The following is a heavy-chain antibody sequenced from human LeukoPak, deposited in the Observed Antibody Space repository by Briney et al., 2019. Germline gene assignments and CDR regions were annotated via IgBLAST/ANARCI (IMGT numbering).Heavy chain of an antibody. J-gene: IGHJ4*02. D-gene: IGHD4-17*01. CDR1: GFTFSSYS. V-gene: IGHV3-21*01. CDR3: ARAGGSTVSHSDY. CDR2: ISSSTSYI. Sequence: GGSLRLSCATSGFTFSSYSMNWIRQAPGKGLEWVSSISSSTSYIYYADSVKGRFTISKDNAKNSLYLQMNSLRAEDTAVYYCARAGGSTVSHSDYWGQGTLVTVSS.